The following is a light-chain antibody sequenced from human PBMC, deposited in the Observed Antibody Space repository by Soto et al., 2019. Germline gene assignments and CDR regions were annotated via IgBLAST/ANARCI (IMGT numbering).Light chain of an antibody. CDR2: AAS. CDR3: XRYNGAPYT. CDR1: QGISNY. V-gene: IGKV1-27*01. J-gene: IGKJ2*01. Sequence: DIQMTQSPSSLSASVGDRVTITCRASQGISNYLAWYQQRPGKVPQVLIYAASTLQSGVPSRFSGRGSGTDXXLXXXXLQAXDVAXXXXXRYNGAPYTFGQGTKLEIK.